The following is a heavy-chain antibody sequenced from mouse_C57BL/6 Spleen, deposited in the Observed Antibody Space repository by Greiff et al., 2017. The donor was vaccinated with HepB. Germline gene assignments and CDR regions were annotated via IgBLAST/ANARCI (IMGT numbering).Heavy chain of an antibody. J-gene: IGHJ4*01. CDR3: ARDLIYYDLSYAMDY. V-gene: IGHV7-1*01. D-gene: IGHD2-4*01. CDR2: SRNKANDYTT. Sequence: EVNVVESGGGLVQSGRSLRLSCATSGFTFSDFYMEWVRQAPGKGLEWIAASRNKANDYTTESSASVKGRFLVSRDTSQSILYLQMNALRAEDTAIYYCARDLIYYDLSYAMDYWGQGTSVTVSS. CDR1: GFTFSDFY.